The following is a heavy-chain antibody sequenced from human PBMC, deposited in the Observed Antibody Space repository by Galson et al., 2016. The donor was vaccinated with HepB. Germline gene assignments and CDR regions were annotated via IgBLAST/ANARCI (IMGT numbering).Heavy chain of an antibody. CDR1: GFIFSNYA. Sequence: SLRLSCAASGFIFSNYAMSWVRQAPGKGLQWVSTISGSGGTTFYADSVKGRFTISRDNSDNTLYLQMNSLSAEDTAIFYCTKWTYDILTSPDAFDIWGQGTMVTVSS. D-gene: IGHD3-9*01. CDR2: ISGSGGTT. V-gene: IGHV3-23*01. J-gene: IGHJ3*02. CDR3: TKWTYDILTSPDAFDI.